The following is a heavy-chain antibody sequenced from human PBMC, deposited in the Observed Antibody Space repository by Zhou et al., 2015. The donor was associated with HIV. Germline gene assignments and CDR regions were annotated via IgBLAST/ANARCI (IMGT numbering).Heavy chain of an antibody. D-gene: IGHD2-2*01. CDR1: GGTFSSYA. V-gene: IGHV1-69*01. J-gene: IGHJ5*02. CDR3: ARGQVRTDIVVVPAAMGPNWFDP. Sequence: QVQLVQSGAEVKKPGSSVKVSCKASGGTFSSYAISWVRQAPGQGLEWMGGIIPIFGTANYAQKFQGRVTITADESTSTAYMELSSLRSEDTAVYYCARGQVRTDIVVVPAAMGPNWFDPWGQGTLVTVSS. CDR2: IIPIFGTA.